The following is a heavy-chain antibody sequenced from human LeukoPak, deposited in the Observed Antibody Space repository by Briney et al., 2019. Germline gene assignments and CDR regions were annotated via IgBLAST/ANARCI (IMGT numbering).Heavy chain of an antibody. Sequence: SETLSLTCTVSGGSISSYYWSWIRQPPGKGLEWIGYIYYSGSTNYNPSLKSRVTISVDTSKNQFSLKLSSVTAADTAVYYCARDSSGWIDAFDVWGLGTLVTVSS. CDR3: ARDSSGWIDAFDV. V-gene: IGHV4-59*01. J-gene: IGHJ3*01. CDR2: IYYSGST. D-gene: IGHD6-19*01. CDR1: GGSISSYY.